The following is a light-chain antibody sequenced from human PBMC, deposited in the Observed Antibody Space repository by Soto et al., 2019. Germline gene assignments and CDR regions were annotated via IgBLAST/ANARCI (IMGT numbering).Light chain of an antibody. V-gene: IGLV2-14*01. J-gene: IGLJ1*01. CDR1: SSDVGVYNY. Sequence: QSALTQPASVSGSPGQSITISCTGTSSDVGVYNYVSWYQQHPGKAPKLMIYDVSNRPSGVSNRFSGSKSGNTASLTISGLQAEDEADYYCRSYTSSSIYVFGTGTKLTVL. CDR3: RSYTSSSIYV. CDR2: DVS.